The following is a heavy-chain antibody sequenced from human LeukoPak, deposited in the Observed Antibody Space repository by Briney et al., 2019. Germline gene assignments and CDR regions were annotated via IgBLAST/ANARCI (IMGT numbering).Heavy chain of an antibody. V-gene: IGHV3-21*01. CDR1: GFTSSSYS. Sequence: GGSLRLSCAASGFTSSSYSMNWVRQAPGKGLEWVSSISSSSSYIYYADSVKGRFTISRDNAKNSLYLQMNSLRAEDTAVYYCARPGYSSYYYYMDVWGKGTTVTVSS. CDR2: ISSSSSYI. D-gene: IGHD5-18*01. J-gene: IGHJ6*03. CDR3: ARPGYSSYYYYMDV.